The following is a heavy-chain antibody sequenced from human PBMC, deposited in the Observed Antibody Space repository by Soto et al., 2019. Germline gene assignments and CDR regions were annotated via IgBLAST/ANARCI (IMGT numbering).Heavy chain of an antibody. CDR3: ARVLLERRHYFGMDV. D-gene: IGHD1-1*01. V-gene: IGHV4-4*07. CDR2: MYGSGST. Sequence: QVQLRESGPGLVKASETLSLTCTVSGESISTYYWSWIRQPAGKGLEWIGRMYGSGSTNYSPFLKSRVTMSVDTSKNQFSLKLNSVTAADTAVYYCARVLLERRHYFGMDVWGQGTTVIGSS. CDR1: GESISTYY. J-gene: IGHJ6*02.